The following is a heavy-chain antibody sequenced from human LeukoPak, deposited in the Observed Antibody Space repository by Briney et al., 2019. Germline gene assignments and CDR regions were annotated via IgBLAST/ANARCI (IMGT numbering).Heavy chain of an antibody. D-gene: IGHD2-2*01. V-gene: IGHV4-39*01. CDR2: IYYSGGT. J-gene: IGHJ6*02. CDR1: GVSISSTIYY. CDR3: ARTDCSITSCYNGWGYYGMDV. Sequence: KPSETLSLTCTVSGVSISSTIYYWGWIRQSPGKGLEWIGNIYYSGGTYYNPSLKSRVTISVDTSKNQFSLKLSSVTAADTAVYYCARTDCSITSCYNGWGYYGMDVWGQGTTVTVSS.